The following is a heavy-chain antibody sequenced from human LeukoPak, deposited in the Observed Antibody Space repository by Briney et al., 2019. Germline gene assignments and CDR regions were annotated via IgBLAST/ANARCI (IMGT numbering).Heavy chain of an antibody. CDR1: GFTFSSXX. V-gene: IGHV3-33*05. D-gene: IGHD1-7*01. CDR3: ARGSITGTTGVDY. CDR2: ISYDGSNK. J-gene: IGHJ4*02. Sequence: GFTFSSXXXXXGXXXPGXXXXXXAVISYDGSNKYYSDYVKGRFTISRDNSKNTLYLQMNSLRAEDTAVYYCARGSITGTTGVDYWGQGTLVTVSS.